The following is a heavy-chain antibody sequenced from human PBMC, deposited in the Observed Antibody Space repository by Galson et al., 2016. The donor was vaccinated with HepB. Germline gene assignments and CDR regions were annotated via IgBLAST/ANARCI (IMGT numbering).Heavy chain of an antibody. CDR2: IHPTSDGT. CDR3: ARHWGGSSDY. D-gene: IGHD1-26*01. CDR1: GYPFIDYS. J-gene: IGHJ4*02. Sequence: SVKVSCKASGYPFIDYSIHWVRQAPGQGLEWMAYIHPTSDGTHYAQKFQGRARVTRDTSITTAYMELSSLTSYDTAVYYCARHWGGSSDYWGQGTLVTVSS. V-gene: IGHV1-2*02.